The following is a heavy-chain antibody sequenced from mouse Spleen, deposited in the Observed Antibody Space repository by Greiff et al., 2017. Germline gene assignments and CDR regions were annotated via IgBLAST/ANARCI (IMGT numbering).Heavy chain of an antibody. Sequence: EVHLVESGGGLVKPGGSLKLSCAASGFTFSSYAMSWVRQTPEKRLEWVATISSGGSYTYYPDSVKGRFTISRDNAKNSLYLQMSSLRSEDTAMYYCARHFLDYWGQGTTLTVSS. CDR2: ISSGGSYT. V-gene: IGHV5-9-3*01. J-gene: IGHJ2*01. CDR3: ARHFLDY. CDR1: GFTFSSYA.